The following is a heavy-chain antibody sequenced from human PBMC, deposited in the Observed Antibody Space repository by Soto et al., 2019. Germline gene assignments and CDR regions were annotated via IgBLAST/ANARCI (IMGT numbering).Heavy chain of an antibody. Sequence: ASVKVSCKASGGTFSSYTISWVRQAPGQGLEWMGRIIPILGIANYAQKLQGRVTITADKSTSTAYMELRSLRSDDTAVYYCASVDSSGWSSGTFDYWGQGTLVTVSS. V-gene: IGHV1-69*02. D-gene: IGHD6-19*01. CDR2: IIPILGIA. J-gene: IGHJ4*02. CDR1: GGTFSSYT. CDR3: ASVDSSGWSSGTFDY.